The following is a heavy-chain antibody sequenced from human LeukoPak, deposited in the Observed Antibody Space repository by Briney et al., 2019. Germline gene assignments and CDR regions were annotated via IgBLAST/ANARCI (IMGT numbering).Heavy chain of an antibody. CDR1: GLTFSNYG. CDR2: ISASGGST. CDR3: ANPWGSGWYFDL. Sequence: GGSLRLSCAASGLTFSNYGMSWVRQAPGKGLEWVSTISASGGSTFYADSVKGRFTISRDNSKNTLYLQMNGLRAGDTALYYCANPWGSGWYFDLWGRGTLVTVSS. J-gene: IGHJ2*01. V-gene: IGHV3-23*01. D-gene: IGHD7-27*01.